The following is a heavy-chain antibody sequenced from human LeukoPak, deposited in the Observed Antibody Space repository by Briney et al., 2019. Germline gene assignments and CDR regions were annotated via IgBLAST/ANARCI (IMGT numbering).Heavy chain of an antibody. CDR1: GGSFSGYH. Sequence: SETLSLTCAVYGGSFSGYHWSWIRQPPGKGLEWIVGINHSGSTNYNPSLKSRVTISVDKSNIQFSLKVNSVTAADTAVYYCALRPQWLLHEYWGQGTLVTVSS. CDR3: ALRPQWLLHEY. V-gene: IGHV4-34*01. CDR2: INHSGST. D-gene: IGHD3-22*01. J-gene: IGHJ4*02.